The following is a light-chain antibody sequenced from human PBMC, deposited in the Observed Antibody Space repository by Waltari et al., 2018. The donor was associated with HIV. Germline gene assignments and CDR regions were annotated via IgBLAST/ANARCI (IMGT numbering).Light chain of an antibody. CDR1: QSVLYSSNNKNY. J-gene: IGKJ4*01. Sequence: SLAVSLGERATINCKSSQSVLYSSNNKNYLAWYQQKPGQPPKLLIYWASTRESGVPDRFSGSGSGTDFTLTISSLQAEDVAVYYCQQYYSTPLTFGGGTKVEIK. V-gene: IGKV4-1*01. CDR3: QQYYSTPLT. CDR2: WAS.